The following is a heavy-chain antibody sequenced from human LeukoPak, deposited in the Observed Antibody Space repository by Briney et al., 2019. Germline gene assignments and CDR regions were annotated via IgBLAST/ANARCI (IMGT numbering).Heavy chain of an antibody. J-gene: IGHJ6*03. Sequence: SETLSLTCTVSGGSIRSHYWTWIRQPPGKGLEWIGNIYYSGSTNYSPSLKSRVIISADTSKNQFSLELKSVTAVDTAVYYCARAGWEYSSYDLVYHLDIWGKGTTVIVSS. CDR2: IYYSGST. CDR3: ARAGWEYSSYDLVYHLDI. D-gene: IGHD5-12*01. V-gene: IGHV4-59*11. CDR1: GGSIRSHY.